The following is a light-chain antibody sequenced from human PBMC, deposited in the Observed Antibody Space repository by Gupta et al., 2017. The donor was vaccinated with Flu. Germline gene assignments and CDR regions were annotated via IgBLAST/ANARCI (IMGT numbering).Light chain of an antibody. CDR2: PAS. V-gene: IGKV1-12*01. Sequence: DIQMTPSPSSVSASVGDRVTLTCRASQLIYSQLGWYQQKPGKAPKLLIYPASTLESGVPSRFSGSGSETDFTLTITSLQPEDAATYYCQQAYSFPLTFGGGSKVEIK. CDR1: QLIYSQ. J-gene: IGKJ4*01. CDR3: QQAYSFPLT.